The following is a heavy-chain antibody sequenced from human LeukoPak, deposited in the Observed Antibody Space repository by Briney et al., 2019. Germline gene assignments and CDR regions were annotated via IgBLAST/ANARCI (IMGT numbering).Heavy chain of an antibody. Sequence: SETLSLTCTVSGGSISSYYWSWIRQPPGKGLEWLGYIYYSGSTNYNPSLKSRVTISVDTSKNQFSLKLSSVTAADTAVYYCAREGRTYDILTGPYYYGMDVWGQGTTVTVSS. CDR1: GGSISSYY. CDR3: AREGRTYDILTGPYYYGMDV. J-gene: IGHJ6*02. D-gene: IGHD3-9*01. V-gene: IGHV4-59*01. CDR2: IYYSGST.